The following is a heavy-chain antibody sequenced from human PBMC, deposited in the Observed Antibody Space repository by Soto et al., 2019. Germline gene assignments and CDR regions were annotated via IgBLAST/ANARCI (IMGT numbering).Heavy chain of an antibody. D-gene: IGHD6-6*01. Sequence: GESLKISCQGSGYSFASYWTGWVRQMPGKDLEWMGIIYPGDSDTRYSPSFQGQVTISADKSLRTAYLQWTSLQASDTALYYCARTRSFTLGFYYDGMDVWGQGTPVTVSS. CDR1: GYSFASYW. V-gene: IGHV5-51*01. CDR2: IYPGDSDT. J-gene: IGHJ6*02. CDR3: ARTRSFTLGFYYDGMDV.